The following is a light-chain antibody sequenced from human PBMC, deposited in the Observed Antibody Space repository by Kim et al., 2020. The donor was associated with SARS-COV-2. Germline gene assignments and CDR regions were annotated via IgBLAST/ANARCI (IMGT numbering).Light chain of an antibody. Sequence: SYELTQPPSVSVSPGQTVSITCSGHKLGDKYACWYQQKPGQSPVMVIYEDTKRPSGIPERFSGSNSGNTATLTISGTQATDEADSFCQAWDSSIVVFGGG. J-gene: IGLJ2*01. CDR2: EDT. CDR1: KLGDKY. CDR3: QAWDSSIVV. V-gene: IGLV3-1*01.